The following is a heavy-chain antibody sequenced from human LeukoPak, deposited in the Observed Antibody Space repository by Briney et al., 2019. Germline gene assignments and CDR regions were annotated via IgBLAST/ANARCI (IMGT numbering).Heavy chain of an antibody. CDR1: GGTFSSYA. CDR2: IIPIFGTA. CDR3: ARDLKDCSGGSCYYNWYDP. D-gene: IGHD2-15*01. Sequence: SVKVSCKASGGTFSSYAISWVRQAPGQGLEWMGGIIPIFGTANYAQKFQGRVTITADESTSTAYMELSSLRSEDTAVYYCARDLKDCSGGSCYYNWYDPWGQGTLVTVSS. V-gene: IGHV1-69*13. J-gene: IGHJ5*02.